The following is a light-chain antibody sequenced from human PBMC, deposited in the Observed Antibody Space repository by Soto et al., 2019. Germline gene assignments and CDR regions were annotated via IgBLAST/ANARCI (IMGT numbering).Light chain of an antibody. J-gene: IGKJ1*01. Sequence: EIVMTQSPATLSVSPGERATLSCRASQSVSSNLAWYQQKPGQAPRLLIYGASSRATGIPDRSSGSGSGTDFTLTISRLEPEDFAVYYCQQYGSSPRTFGQGTKVDIK. CDR2: GAS. V-gene: IGKV3-20*01. CDR1: QSVSSN. CDR3: QQYGSSPRT.